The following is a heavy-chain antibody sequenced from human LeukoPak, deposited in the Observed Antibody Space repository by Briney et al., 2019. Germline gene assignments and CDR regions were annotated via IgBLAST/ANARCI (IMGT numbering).Heavy chain of an antibody. J-gene: IGHJ6*03. V-gene: IGHV1-3*03. D-gene: IGHD3-9*01. CDR1: GYTFTSYA. CDR2: INAGNGNT. CDR3: AKGPLAGYYDILTGYYDPHWSYMDV. Sequence: GASVKVSCKASGYTFTSYAMHWVRQAPGQRLEWMGWINAGNGNTKYSQEFQGRVTITRDTSTSTAYVELNSLRAEDTAVYYCAKGPLAGYYDILTGYYDPHWSYMDVWGKGTTVTVPS.